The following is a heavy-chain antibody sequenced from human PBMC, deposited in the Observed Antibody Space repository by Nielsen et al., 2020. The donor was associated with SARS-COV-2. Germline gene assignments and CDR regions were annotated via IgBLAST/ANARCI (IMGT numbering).Heavy chain of an antibody. D-gene: IGHD6-19*01. CDR3: ARVPVAGLYYYGMDV. CDR1: GGSISSYY. J-gene: IGHJ6*02. CDR2: IYYSGST. Sequence: SETLSLTCAVYGGSISSYYWSWIRQPPGKGLEWIGYIYYSGSTNYNPSLKSRVTISVDTSKNQFSLKLSSVTAADTAVYYCARVPVAGLYYYGMDVWGQGTTVTVSS. V-gene: IGHV4-59*13.